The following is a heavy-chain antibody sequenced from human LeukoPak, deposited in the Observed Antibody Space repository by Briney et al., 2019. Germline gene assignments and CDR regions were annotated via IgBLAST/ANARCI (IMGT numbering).Heavy chain of an antibody. V-gene: IGHV3-15*01. CDR1: GFTFSNAW. D-gene: IGHD3-3*01. CDR2: IKSKTDGGTT. Sequence: PGGSLRLSCAASGFTFSNAWMSWVRQAPGKGLGWVGRIKSKTDGGTTDYAAPVKGRFTISRDDSKNTLYLQMNSLKTEDTAVYYCTTEAIFGVVISSFDYWGQGTLVTVSS. CDR3: TTEAIFGVVISSFDY. J-gene: IGHJ4*02.